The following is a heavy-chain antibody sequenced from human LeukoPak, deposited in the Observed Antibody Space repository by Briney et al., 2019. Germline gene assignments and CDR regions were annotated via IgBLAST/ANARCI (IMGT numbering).Heavy chain of an antibody. CDR3: ARERLYSSGSKSNRVDY. CDR2: INPDSGGT. J-gene: IGHJ4*02. Sequence: ASVKVSCKASGYTFSGYYMHWGRQAPGQGLEWMGWINPDSGGTNYGQNFQGRVTMTRDTAINTAYMELSRLRSDDTAVYYCARERLYSSGSKSNRVDYWGQGTLVTVSS. D-gene: IGHD6-19*01. V-gene: IGHV1-2*02. CDR1: GYTFSGYY.